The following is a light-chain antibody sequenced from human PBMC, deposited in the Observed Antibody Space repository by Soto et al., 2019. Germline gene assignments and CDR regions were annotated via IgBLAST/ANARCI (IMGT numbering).Light chain of an antibody. CDR1: SSNIGSNT. J-gene: IGLJ2*01. Sequence: QAVVTQTPSASGTPGQRVTISCSGSSSNIGSNTVNWYHQLPGTAPKLLIYSNNQRPSGVPDRFSGSKSGTSASLAISGLQSEDEADYYCAAWDDSLSGVVFGGGTQLTVL. V-gene: IGLV1-44*01. CDR3: AAWDDSLSGVV. CDR2: SNN.